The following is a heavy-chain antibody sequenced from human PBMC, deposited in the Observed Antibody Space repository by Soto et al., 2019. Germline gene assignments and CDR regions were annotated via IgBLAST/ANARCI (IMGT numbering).Heavy chain of an antibody. CDR3: VRNWRYYGGDYYYGMDA. Sequence: ITLKASGPTLVKPTQTLTLTCTFSGFSLNTGGVGVGWVRQPRGKDMEWLALIYWDDDERYRPSLRSRLTITKDTINNQVVLTMTNMDPDDTATYYCVRNWRYYGGDYYYGMDAWGQGTTVTVSS. CDR2: IYWDDDE. CDR1: GFSLNTGGVG. D-gene: IGHD3-10*01. J-gene: IGHJ6*02. V-gene: IGHV2-5*02.